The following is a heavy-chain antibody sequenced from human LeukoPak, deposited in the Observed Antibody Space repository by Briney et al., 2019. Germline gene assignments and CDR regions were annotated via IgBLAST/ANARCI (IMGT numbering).Heavy chain of an antibody. J-gene: IGHJ5*02. CDR3: ASLTPYSSENWFDP. CDR1: GYSFTNYW. CDR2: IYPGDSDT. V-gene: IGHV5-51*01. Sequence: GESLKISCKGSGYSFTNYWIGWVRQMPGKGLEWMGIIYPGDSDTKYSPSFQGQVTISADKSISTAYLQWSSLKASDTAMYYCASLTPYSSENWFDPWGQGTLVTVSS. D-gene: IGHD6-19*01.